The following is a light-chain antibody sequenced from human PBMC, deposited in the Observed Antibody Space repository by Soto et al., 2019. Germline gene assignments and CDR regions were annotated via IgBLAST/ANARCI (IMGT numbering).Light chain of an antibody. CDR2: DVS. V-gene: IGLV2-14*01. Sequence: QSVLTQPASVSGSPGQSITISCTGTSSDVGGYNYVSWYQQHPGKAPKLMIYDVSNRPSGVSNRFSGSKSGNTASLTISGLQAEDEADYYCSSYTSSSTPQIGGWTKVTVL. J-gene: IGLJ2*01. CDR3: SSYTSSSTPQ. CDR1: SSDVGGYNY.